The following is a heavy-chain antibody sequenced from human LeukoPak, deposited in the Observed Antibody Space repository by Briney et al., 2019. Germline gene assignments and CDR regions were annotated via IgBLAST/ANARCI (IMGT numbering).Heavy chain of an antibody. D-gene: IGHD3-22*01. Sequence: PSQTLSLTCTVSGGSISSGVYYWSWIRQHPGKGLEWIGYISYSGTTYYNPSLKSRVTLSVDTSTNQFSLRLSSVTAADTAVYYCARHYDLYYYTDVWGKGTTVTVSS. CDR1: GGSISSGVYY. J-gene: IGHJ6*03. CDR3: ARHYDLYYYTDV. V-gene: IGHV4-31*03. CDR2: ISYSGTT.